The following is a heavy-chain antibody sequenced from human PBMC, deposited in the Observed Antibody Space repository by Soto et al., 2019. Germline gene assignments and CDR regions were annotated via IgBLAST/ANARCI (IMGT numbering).Heavy chain of an antibody. V-gene: IGHV1-8*01. CDR1: GYTFTSYD. CDR2: MNPNSGNT. D-gene: IGHD1-26*01. Sequence: QVQLVQSGAEVKKPGASVKVSCKASGYTFTSYDINWVRQATGQGLEWMGWMNPNSGNTGYAQKFQGRVTMTRHTSISTAYMELSSLRSEDTAVYYCALPKVGASFRYYYYGMDVWGQGTTVTVSS. J-gene: IGHJ6*02. CDR3: ALPKVGASFRYYYYGMDV.